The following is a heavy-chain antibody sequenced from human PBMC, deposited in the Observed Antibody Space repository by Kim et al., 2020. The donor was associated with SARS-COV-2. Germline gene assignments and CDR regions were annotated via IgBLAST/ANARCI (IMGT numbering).Heavy chain of an antibody. V-gene: IGHV3-30*18. J-gene: IGHJ4*02. CDR3: AKDGSRRDGVKDY. CDR1: GFTFSSYG. D-gene: IGHD1-26*01. CDR2: ISYDGSNK. Sequence: GGSLRLSCAASGFTFSSYGMHWVRQAPGKGLEWVAVISYDGSNKYYADSVKGRFTISRDNSKNTLYLQMNSLRAEDTAVYYCAKDGSRRDGVKDYWGQGTLVTVSS.